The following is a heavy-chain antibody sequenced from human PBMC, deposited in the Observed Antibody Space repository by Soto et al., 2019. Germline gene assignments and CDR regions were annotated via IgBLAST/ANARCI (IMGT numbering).Heavy chain of an antibody. J-gene: IGHJ6*04. D-gene: IGHD3-16*02. Sequence: SETLSLTCAVYGGSLSGYYWSWIRQPPGKGLEWIGEINHSGSTNYNPSLKSRVTISVDTSKNQFSLKLSSVTAADTAVYYCAIRRRTNGYRGMYYYYYGMDVRCTGTTVTVSS. CDR1: GGSLSGYY. CDR3: AIRRRTNGYRGMYYYYYGMDV. V-gene: IGHV4-34*01. CDR2: INHSGST.